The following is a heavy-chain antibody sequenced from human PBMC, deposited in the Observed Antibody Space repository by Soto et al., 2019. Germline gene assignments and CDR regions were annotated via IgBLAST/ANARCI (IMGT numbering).Heavy chain of an antibody. D-gene: IGHD3-22*01. Sequence: ASVKVSCKASGYTFRSYGISWVRQAPGQGLEWVGWISAYNGDTHYAPKFQDRITLTTETSTDTAYMELRSLRLDDTAVYYCARDWGRYYDNSALIWFYWGQGSLVTVSS. CDR1: GYTFRSYG. CDR3: ARDWGRYYDNSALIWFY. J-gene: IGHJ4*02. V-gene: IGHV1-18*04. CDR2: ISAYNGDT.